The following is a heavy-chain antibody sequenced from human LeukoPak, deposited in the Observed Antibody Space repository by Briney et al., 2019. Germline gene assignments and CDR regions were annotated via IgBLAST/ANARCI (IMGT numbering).Heavy chain of an antibody. J-gene: IGHJ5*02. Sequence: GGSLRLSCAASGFTFSSYAMSWLRQAPGKGLEWVSAISGSGGSSYYADSVKGRFTMYRDKSKNTLYLQMNSLRAEDTAVYYCAKNQMGYSYGPNWFDPWGQGTLVTVSS. D-gene: IGHD5-18*01. CDR2: ISGSGGSS. CDR3: AKNQMGYSYGPNWFDP. CDR1: GFTFSSYA. V-gene: IGHV3-23*01.